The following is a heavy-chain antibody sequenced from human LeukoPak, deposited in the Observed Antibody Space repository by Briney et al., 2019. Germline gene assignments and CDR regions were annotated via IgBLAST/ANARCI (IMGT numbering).Heavy chain of an antibody. Sequence: GASVKVSCEASGYTFTGYYMHWVRQAPGQGLEWMGWINPNSGGTNYAQKFQGWVTMTRDTSISTAYMELSRLRSDDTAVYYCATDYGDYGNYYYGMDVWGKGTTVTVSS. CDR1: GYTFTGYY. CDR3: ATDYGDYGNYYYGMDV. D-gene: IGHD4-17*01. CDR2: INPNSGGT. V-gene: IGHV1-2*04. J-gene: IGHJ6*04.